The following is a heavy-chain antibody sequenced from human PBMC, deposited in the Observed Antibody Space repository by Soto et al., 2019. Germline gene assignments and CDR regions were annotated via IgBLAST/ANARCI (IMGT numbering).Heavy chain of an antibody. CDR2: IYPGDSDT. V-gene: IGHV5-51*03. Sequence: EVQLVQSGAEVKKPGESLKISCKGSGYSFTSYWIGWVRQMPGKGLEWVGIIYPGDSDTRYSPSFQGQVTISADKSISTAYLQWSSLKASDTAMYYCARLKRDGHNYSPLYYWGQGTLVTVSS. CDR1: GYSFTSYW. D-gene: IGHD5-12*01. CDR3: ARLKRDGHNYSPLYY. J-gene: IGHJ4*02.